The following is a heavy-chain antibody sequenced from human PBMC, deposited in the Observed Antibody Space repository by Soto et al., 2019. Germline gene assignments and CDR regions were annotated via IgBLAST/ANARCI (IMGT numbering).Heavy chain of an antibody. J-gene: IGHJ6*02. Sequence: QVQLVESGGGLVKPGGSLRLSCAASGFTFSDYYMSWIRQAPGKGLEWVSYISSSSSYTNYADSVKGRFTISRDNPKNSLYLQMDSLGAEDTAVYYCARGGGAAAEFYYGMDVWGQGTTVTVSS. D-gene: IGHD6-13*01. V-gene: IGHV3-11*05. CDR3: ARGGGAAAEFYYGMDV. CDR1: GFTFSDYY. CDR2: ISSSSSYT.